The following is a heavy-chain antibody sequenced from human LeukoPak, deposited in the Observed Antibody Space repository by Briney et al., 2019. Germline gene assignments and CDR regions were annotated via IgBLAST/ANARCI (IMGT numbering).Heavy chain of an antibody. CDR2: ISWNSGSI. D-gene: IGHD6-19*01. J-gene: IGHJ5*02. CDR1: GFTFDDYA. Sequence: PGGSLRLSCAASGFTFDDYAMHWVRQAPGKGLEWVSGISWNSGSIGYADSVKGRFTISRDNAKNSLYLQMNSLRAEDTALYYCAKAYSGWSYRNNWFDPWGQGTLVTVSS. CDR3: AKAYSGWSYRNNWFDP. V-gene: IGHV3-9*01.